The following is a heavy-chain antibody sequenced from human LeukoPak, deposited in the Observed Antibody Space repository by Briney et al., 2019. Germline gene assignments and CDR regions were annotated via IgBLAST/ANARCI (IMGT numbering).Heavy chain of an antibody. V-gene: IGHV4-34*01. Sequence: SETLSLTRAVYGGSFSGYYWSWIRQPPGKGLEWIGEINHSGSTNYNPSLKSRVTISVDTSKNQFSLKLSSVTAADTAVYYCASARITMIPRRSNWFDPWGQGTLVTVSS. J-gene: IGHJ5*02. CDR2: INHSGST. CDR1: GGSFSGYY. CDR3: ASARITMIPRRSNWFDP. D-gene: IGHD3-22*01.